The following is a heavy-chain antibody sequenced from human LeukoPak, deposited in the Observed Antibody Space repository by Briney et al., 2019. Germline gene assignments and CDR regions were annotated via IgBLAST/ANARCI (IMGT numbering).Heavy chain of an antibody. CDR3: ARERAEWELRTNNWFDP. D-gene: IGHD1-26*01. CDR2: IYTSGST. J-gene: IGHJ5*02. CDR1: GGSISSGSYY. V-gene: IGHV4-61*02. Sequence: SQTLSLTCTVSGGSISSGSYYWSWIRQPAGKGLEWIGRIYTSGSTNYNPSLKSRVTISVDTSKNQFSLKLSSVTAADTAVYYCARERAEWELRTNNWFDPWGQGTLVTVSS.